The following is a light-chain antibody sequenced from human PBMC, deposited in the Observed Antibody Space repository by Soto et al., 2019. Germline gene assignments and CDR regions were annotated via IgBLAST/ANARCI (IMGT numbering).Light chain of an antibody. J-gene: IGLJ2*01. CDR2: NNS. CDR1: SSNIGSNT. CDR3: AAWDDSLRGLE. V-gene: IGLV1-44*01. Sequence: QSVLTQPPSASGTPGQMVTISCSGSSSNIGSNTVNWYQQLPGMAPKLLIYNNSQRPSGVPDRFSGSQSGTSASLAISGLQSEHESDYYCAAWDDSLRGLEFGPGTKLTVL.